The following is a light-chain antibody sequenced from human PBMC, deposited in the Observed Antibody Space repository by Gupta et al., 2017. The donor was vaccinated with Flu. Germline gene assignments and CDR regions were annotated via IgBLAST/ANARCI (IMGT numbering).Light chain of an antibody. CDR2: GYN. CDR3: AAWDDSLNGHYV. J-gene: IGLJ1*01. V-gene: IGLV1-44*01. Sequence: QSVLAQSPSASGTHGQWVTISCSGSSFHIGSNTVNWYQPVPGTTPKHLIYGYNQRPSGVPDRFSCSKSGTSASLAISWLQSEDEADYYCAAWDDSLNGHYVFGTGTKVTVL. CDR1: SFHIGSNT.